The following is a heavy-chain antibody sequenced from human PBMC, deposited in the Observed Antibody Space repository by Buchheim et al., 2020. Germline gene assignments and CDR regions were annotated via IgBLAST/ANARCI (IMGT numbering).Heavy chain of an antibody. D-gene: IGHD5-24*01. Sequence: EVQLVESGGGLVKPGGSLRLSCAASGFIFSNAWMTWVRQAPGKGLEWVGRIKSKTDGGTTDYAAPVKGRFSISRYDSKNTLYLQMNSLQIEDTAVYYCTTMRWVNYNRAVMDVWGQGTT. CDR3: TTMRWVNYNRAVMDV. CDR1: GFIFSNAW. J-gene: IGHJ6*02. CDR2: IKSKTDGGTT. V-gene: IGHV3-15*01.